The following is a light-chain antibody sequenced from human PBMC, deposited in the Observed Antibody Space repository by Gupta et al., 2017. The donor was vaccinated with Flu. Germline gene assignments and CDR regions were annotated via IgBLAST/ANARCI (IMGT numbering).Light chain of an antibody. CDR3: AAWDDSLSEV. CDR2: RNN. V-gene: IGLV1-47*01. Sequence: QSVLTQPPSASGTPGLRVTISCSGSSSNIGSNYVYWYQQLPGTAPKLLIYRNNQRPSGVPDRFSGSKSGTSASLAISGLRSEDEADYYCAAWDDSLSEVFGGGTKLTVL. CDR1: SSNIGSNY. J-gene: IGLJ3*02.